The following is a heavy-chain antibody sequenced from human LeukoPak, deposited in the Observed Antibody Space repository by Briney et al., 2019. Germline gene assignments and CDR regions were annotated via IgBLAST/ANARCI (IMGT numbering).Heavy chain of an antibody. Sequence: GGSLRLSCAASGFTFSSYGMHWVRQAPGKGLEWVAVIWYDGSNKYYADSVKGRFTISRDNSKNTLYLQMNSLRAEDTAVYYCARDTTGYHYYFDYWGQGTLVTVPS. V-gene: IGHV3-33*01. CDR1: GFTFSSYG. CDR3: ARDTTGYHYYFDY. J-gene: IGHJ4*02. CDR2: IWYDGSNK. D-gene: IGHD3-9*01.